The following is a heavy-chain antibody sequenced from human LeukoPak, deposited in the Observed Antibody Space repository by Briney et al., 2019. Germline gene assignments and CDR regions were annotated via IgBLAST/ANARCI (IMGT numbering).Heavy chain of an antibody. V-gene: IGHV3-23*01. CDR3: AKDQYYGDRAVTHFDY. J-gene: IGHJ4*02. Sequence: GGSLRLSCAASGFTFSSFWMNWLRQAPGKGLEWVSSVTASGGGSYYAGSVKGRFTISRDNSRNTLYLQMNSLGVGDTAVYYCAKDQYYGDRAVTHFDYWGQGALVTVSS. CDR2: VTASGGGS. CDR1: GFTFSSFW. D-gene: IGHD4-17*01.